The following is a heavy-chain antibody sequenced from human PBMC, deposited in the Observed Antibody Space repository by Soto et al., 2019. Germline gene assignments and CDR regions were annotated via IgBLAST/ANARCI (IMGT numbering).Heavy chain of an antibody. J-gene: IGHJ5*02. V-gene: IGHV4-59*01. D-gene: IGHD2-2*01. Sequence: PSETLSLTCTVSGCSISSYYWSWIRQPPGKGLEWIGYIYYSGSTNYNPSLKSRVTISVDTSKNQFSLKLSSVTAADTAVYYCARDFYCSRTSCYSSNWFDPWGQGTLVTVSS. CDR2: IYYSGST. CDR3: ARDFYCSRTSCYSSNWFDP. CDR1: GCSISSYY.